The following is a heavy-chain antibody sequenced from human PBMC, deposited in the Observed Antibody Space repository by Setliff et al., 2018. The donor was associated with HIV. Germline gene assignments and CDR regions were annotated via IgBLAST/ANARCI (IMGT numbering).Heavy chain of an antibody. CDR2: IYYTGST. J-gene: IGHJ4*02. CDR3: ARDPPGYGDSNDY. V-gene: IGHV4-61*01. D-gene: IGHD4-17*01. CDR1: GGSVGSGSYY. Sequence: KASETLSLTCTVSGGSVGSGSYYWSWVRQPPGKGLEWIGYIYYTGSTNYNLSLKSRLTISVDTSKNQFSLKLRSVTAADTAVYYCARDPPGYGDSNDYWGQGTLVTVSS.